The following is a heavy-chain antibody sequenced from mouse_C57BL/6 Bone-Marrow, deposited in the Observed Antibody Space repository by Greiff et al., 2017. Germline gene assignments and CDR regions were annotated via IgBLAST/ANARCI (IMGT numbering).Heavy chain of an antibody. V-gene: IGHV14-4*01. CDR3: TTDGNYWFAY. CDR2: IDPENGDT. Sequence: VHVKQSGAELVRPGASVKLSCTASGFNIKDYYMHWVKQRPEQGLEWIGWIDPENGDTEYASKFQGKATITADTSSNTAYLQLSSLTSEDTAVYYCTTDGNYWFAYWGQGTLVTVSA. J-gene: IGHJ3*01. D-gene: IGHD2-1*01. CDR1: GFNIKDYY.